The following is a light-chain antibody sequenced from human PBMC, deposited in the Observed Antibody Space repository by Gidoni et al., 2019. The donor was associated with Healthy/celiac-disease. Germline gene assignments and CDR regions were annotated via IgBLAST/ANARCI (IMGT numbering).Light chain of an antibody. J-gene: IGKJ2*01. Sequence: EIVLTQSPGTLSLSPGERATLSCRASQSVSSSYLAGYQQKPGQAPRLLIYGASSRATGIPDRFSGSGSGTDFTLTISRLEPEDFAVYYCQQHGSSPPNTFGQGTKLEIK. V-gene: IGKV3-20*01. CDR1: QSVSSSY. CDR2: GAS. CDR3: QQHGSSPPNT.